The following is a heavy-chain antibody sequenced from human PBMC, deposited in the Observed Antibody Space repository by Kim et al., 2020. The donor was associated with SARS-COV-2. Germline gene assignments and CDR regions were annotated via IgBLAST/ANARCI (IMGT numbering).Heavy chain of an antibody. D-gene: IGHD5-12*01. Sequence: AQKLQGRVTMTTDTSTSTAYMELRSLRSDDTAVYYCARVGYSGSGGAFDIWGQGTMVTVSS. CDR3: ARVGYSGSGGAFDI. V-gene: IGHV1-18*01. J-gene: IGHJ3*02.